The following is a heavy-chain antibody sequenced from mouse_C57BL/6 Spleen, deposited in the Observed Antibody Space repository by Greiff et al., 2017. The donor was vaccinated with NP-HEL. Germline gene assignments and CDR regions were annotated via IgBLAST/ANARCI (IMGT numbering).Heavy chain of an antibody. CDR1: GYTFTSYW. Sequence: VQLQQPGAELVKPGASVKMSCKASGYTFTSYWITWVKQRPGQGLEWIGDIYPGSGSTNYNEKFKSKATLTVDTSSSTAYMQLSSLTSEDSAVYYCARHYYGSSYSYWYFDVWGTGTTVTVSS. D-gene: IGHD1-1*01. CDR3: ARHYYGSSYSYWYFDV. CDR2: IYPGSGST. J-gene: IGHJ1*03. V-gene: IGHV1-55*01.